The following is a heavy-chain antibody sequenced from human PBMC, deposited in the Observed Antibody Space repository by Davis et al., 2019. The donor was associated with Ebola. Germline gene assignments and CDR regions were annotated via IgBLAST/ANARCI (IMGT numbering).Heavy chain of an antibody. CDR3: ASTKRRYYDILTGYYTQFDY. Sequence: PGGSLRLSCAASGFTFSSYAMSWVRQAPGKGLEWVSAISGSGGSTYYADSVKGRFTISRDNSKNTLYLQMNSLRAEDTAVYYCASTKRRYYDILTGYYTQFDYWGQGTLVTVSS. J-gene: IGHJ4*02. D-gene: IGHD3-9*01. V-gene: IGHV3-23*01. CDR2: ISGSGGST. CDR1: GFTFSSYA.